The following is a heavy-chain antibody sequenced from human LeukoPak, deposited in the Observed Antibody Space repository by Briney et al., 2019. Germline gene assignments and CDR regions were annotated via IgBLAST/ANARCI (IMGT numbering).Heavy chain of an antibody. CDR2: ISSSSTYT. V-gene: IGHV3-11*05. CDR1: GFTFSSYA. CDR3: ARGVDLVGELDY. Sequence: GGSLRLSCAASGFTFSSYAMNWIRQAPGKGLEWVSYISSSSTYTNYADSVKGRFTISRDNAKNSVYLEMNSLRDEDTAVYYCARGVDLVGELDYWGQGTLVTVSS. D-gene: IGHD1-26*01. J-gene: IGHJ4*02.